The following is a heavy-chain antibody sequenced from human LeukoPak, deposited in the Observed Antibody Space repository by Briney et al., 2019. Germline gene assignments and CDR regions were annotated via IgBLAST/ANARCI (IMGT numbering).Heavy chain of an antibody. Sequence: SETLSLTCTVSGYSITSAYYWGWIRQPPGKGLEWIGSFFLKGSTYYNPSLKSRVTISVDTSKNQFSLKLSSVTAADTAVYYCARVGYCSSTSCYVIAFDIWGQGTMVTVSS. V-gene: IGHV4-38-2*02. CDR2: FFLKGST. CDR3: ARVGYCSSTSCYVIAFDI. CDR1: GYSITSAYY. J-gene: IGHJ3*02. D-gene: IGHD2-2*01.